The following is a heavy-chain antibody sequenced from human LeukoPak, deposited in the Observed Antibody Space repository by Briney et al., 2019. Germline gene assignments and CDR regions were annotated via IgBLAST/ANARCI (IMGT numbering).Heavy chain of an antibody. CDR2: ISSSSSYI. CDR3: ARGPFLDSNDFDY. D-gene: IGHD3-22*01. V-gene: IGHV3-21*01. Sequence: GGSLRLSCAASGFTFSSYSMNWVRQAPGEGLEWVSSISSSSSYIYYADSVKGRFTISRDNAKNSLYLQMNSLRAEDTAVYYCARGPFLDSNDFDYWGQGTLVTVSS. J-gene: IGHJ4*02. CDR1: GFTFSSYS.